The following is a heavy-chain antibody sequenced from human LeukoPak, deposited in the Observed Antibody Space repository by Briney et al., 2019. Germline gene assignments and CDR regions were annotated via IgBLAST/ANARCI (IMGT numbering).Heavy chain of an antibody. V-gene: IGHV4-61*02. CDR1: GDSISSGDYY. D-gene: IGHD1-26*01. CDR3: ARDPSPFYSGSYLGFDP. CDR2: ISSSGST. J-gene: IGHJ5*02. Sequence: SSETLSLTCTVSGDSISSGDYYWSWIRQPAGKGLEWIGRISSSGSTNYNPSLKSRVTISVDTSKNQFSLKLSSVTAADTAVYYCARDPSPFYSGSYLGFDPWGQGTLVTVSS.